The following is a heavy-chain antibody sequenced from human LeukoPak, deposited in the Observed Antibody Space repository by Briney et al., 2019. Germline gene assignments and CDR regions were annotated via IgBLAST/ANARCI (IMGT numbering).Heavy chain of an antibody. CDR3: ARDLVYGSGSYDY. D-gene: IGHD3-10*01. CDR2: IRYDASNK. V-gene: IGHV3-30*02. Sequence: GGSLRLSCAASGFTFSNYGMHWVRQAPGKGLEWVAFIRYDASNKYYADSVKGRFTISRDNSKNTLYLQMNSLRAEDTAVYYCARDLVYGSGSYDYWGQGTLVTVSS. CDR1: GFTFSNYG. J-gene: IGHJ4*02.